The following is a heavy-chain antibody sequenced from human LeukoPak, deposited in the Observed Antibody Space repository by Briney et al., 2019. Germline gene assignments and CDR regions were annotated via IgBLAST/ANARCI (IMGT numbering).Heavy chain of an antibody. J-gene: IGHJ4*02. CDR3: ATGPLNTLFEF. D-gene: IGHD2/OR15-2a*01. CDR2: ISTSSNYI. CDR1: GITFSSYT. Sequence: PGGFLRLSCAASGITFSSYTMNWVRQTPGKGLEWVSSISTSSNYIHYADSVEGRFTISRDSAKKSLYLDMNSLRAEDTAVYYCATGPLNTLFEFWGQGTLVTVSS. V-gene: IGHV3-21*01.